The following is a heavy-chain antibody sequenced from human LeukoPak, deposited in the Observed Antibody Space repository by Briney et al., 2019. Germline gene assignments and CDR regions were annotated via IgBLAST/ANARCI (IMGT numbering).Heavy chain of an antibody. D-gene: IGHD3-22*01. CDR2: IHPNSGGT. V-gene: IGHV1-2*02. J-gene: IGHJ4*02. Sequence: ASVKVSCKASGYTFTGYYMHWVRQAPGQGLEWMGWIHPNSGGTKYAQRFQGRVAVTRDTSISTVYMELSRLRSDDTAVYYCARWGKYYYDSSRYYYWGQGTLVSV. CDR1: GYTFTGYY. CDR3: ARWGKYYYDSSRYYY.